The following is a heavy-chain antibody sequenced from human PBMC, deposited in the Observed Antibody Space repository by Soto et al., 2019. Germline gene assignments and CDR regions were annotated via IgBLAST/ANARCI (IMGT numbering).Heavy chain of an antibody. CDR2: ISAYNGNT. Sequence: ASVKVSCKASGYTFTSYGISWVRQAPGQGLEWMGWISAYNGNTNYAQKLQGRVTMTTDTSTSTAYMELRSLRSDDTAVYYCARDGSSGWYQPYYFDYWGQGTLVTVSS. D-gene: IGHD6-19*01. CDR3: ARDGSSGWYQPYYFDY. CDR1: GYTFTSYG. V-gene: IGHV1-18*01. J-gene: IGHJ4*02.